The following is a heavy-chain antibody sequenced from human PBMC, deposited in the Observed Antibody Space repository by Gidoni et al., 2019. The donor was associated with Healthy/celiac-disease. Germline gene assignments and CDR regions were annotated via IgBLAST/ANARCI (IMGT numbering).Heavy chain of an antibody. J-gene: IGHJ3*02. V-gene: IGHV3-64D*06. CDR3: VKPSMGSGMDAFDI. D-gene: IGHD3-10*01. Sequence: EVQLVESGGGLVQPGGSLRLSCSASGFTFSSYAMHWVRQAPGKGLEYVSAISSNGGSTYYADSVKGRFTISRDNSKNTLYLQMSSLRAEDTAVYYCVKPSMGSGMDAFDIWGQGTMVTVSS. CDR2: ISSNGGST. CDR1: GFTFSSYA.